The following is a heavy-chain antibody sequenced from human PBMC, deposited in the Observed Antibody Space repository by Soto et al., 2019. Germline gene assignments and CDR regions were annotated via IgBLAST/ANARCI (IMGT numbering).Heavy chain of an antibody. CDR2: IWYDGSNK. CDR1: GFTFSSYG. Sequence: QVQLVESGGGVVQPGRSLRLSCAASGFTFSSYGMHWVRQAPGKGLEWVAVIWYDGSNKYYADSVKGRFTISRDNSKNXLXLXXNSLRAEATAVYYCARGTHYDILTGSIKVGANFDYWGQGTLVTVSS. CDR3: ARGTHYDILTGSIKVGANFDY. V-gene: IGHV3-33*01. D-gene: IGHD3-9*01. J-gene: IGHJ4*02.